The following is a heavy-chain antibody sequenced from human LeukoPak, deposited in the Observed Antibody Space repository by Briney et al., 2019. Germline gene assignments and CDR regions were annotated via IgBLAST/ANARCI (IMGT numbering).Heavy chain of an antibody. CDR1: GFTFSSYG. J-gene: IGHJ4*02. Sequence: GGSLRLSCAASGFTFSSYGMHWVRQAPGKGLEWVAVIWYDGSNKYYADSVKGRFTISRDNSKNSLYLQMNSLRAEDTAVYYCARVAPGIVATMYFDYWGQGTLVTVSS. D-gene: IGHD5-12*01. V-gene: IGHV3-33*01. CDR2: IWYDGSNK. CDR3: ARVAPGIVATMYFDY.